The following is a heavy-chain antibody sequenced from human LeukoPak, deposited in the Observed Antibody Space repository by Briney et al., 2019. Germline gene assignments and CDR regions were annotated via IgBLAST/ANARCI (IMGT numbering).Heavy chain of an antibody. CDR2: IYTSGST. V-gene: IGHV4-61*02. D-gene: IGHD6-6*01. J-gene: IGHJ3*02. CDR3: ARTPEYNEARHGFDI. Sequence: SETLSLTCTVSGGSISSGSYYWSWIRQPAGKGLEWIGRIYTSGSTNYNPSLKSRVTISVDTSKNQFSLKLSSVTAADTAVYYCARTPEYNEARHGFDIWGQGTMVTVSS. CDR1: GGSISSGSYY.